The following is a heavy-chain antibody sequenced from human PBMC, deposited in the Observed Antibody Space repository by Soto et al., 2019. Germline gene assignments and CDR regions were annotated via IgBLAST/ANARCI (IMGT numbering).Heavy chain of an antibody. D-gene: IGHD6-19*01. CDR3: ARDRGVDSSGWYYFDY. Sequence: SLRLSCAASGFTFSSYAMHWVRQAPGKGLEWVAVISYDGSNKYYADSVKGRFTISRDNSKNTLYLQMNSLRAEDTAVYYCARDRGVDSSGWYYFDYWGQGTLVTVSS. V-gene: IGHV3-30-3*01. CDR2: ISYDGSNK. CDR1: GFTFSSYA. J-gene: IGHJ4*02.